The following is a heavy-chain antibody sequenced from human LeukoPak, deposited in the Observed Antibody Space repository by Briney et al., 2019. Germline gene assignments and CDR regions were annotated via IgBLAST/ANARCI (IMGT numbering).Heavy chain of an antibody. CDR2: IYYSGST. J-gene: IGHJ4*02. Sequence: SETLSLTCTVSGGSISSSSYYWGWIRQPPGKGLEWIGSIYYSGSTYYNPSLKSRVTISVDTSKNQFSLKLSSVTAADTAVYYCARAKKNYYDSSGYYLFDYWGQGTLVTVSS. D-gene: IGHD3-22*01. CDR3: ARAKKNYYDSSGYYLFDY. CDR1: GGSISSSSYY. V-gene: IGHV4-39*07.